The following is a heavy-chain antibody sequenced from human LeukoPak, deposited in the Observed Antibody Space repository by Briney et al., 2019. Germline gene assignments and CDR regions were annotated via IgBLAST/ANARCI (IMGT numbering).Heavy chain of an antibody. D-gene: IGHD3-10*01. CDR2: IYYSGST. CDR3: ARSLWFEEFRWFDP. Sequence: PSETLSLTCTVSGGSISSYYWSWIRQPPGKGLEWIGYIYYSGSTNYNPSLKSRVTISVDTSKNQFSLKLSSVTAADTAVYYCARSLWFEEFRWFDPWGQGTLVTVSS. J-gene: IGHJ5*02. CDR1: GGSISSYY. V-gene: IGHV4-59*01.